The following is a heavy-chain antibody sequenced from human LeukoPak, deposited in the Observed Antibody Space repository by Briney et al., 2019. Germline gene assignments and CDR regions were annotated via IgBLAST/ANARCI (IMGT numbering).Heavy chain of an antibody. Sequence: SETLSLTCTVSGGSISSSSYYWGWIRQPPGKGLEWIGSIYYSGSTYYNPSLKSRVTISVDTSKNQFSLKLSSVTAADTAVYYCARQSGINWGYEYYYYGMDVWGQGTTVTVSS. J-gene: IGHJ6*02. CDR2: IYYSGST. V-gene: IGHV4-39*01. CDR1: GGSISSSSYY. D-gene: IGHD7-27*01. CDR3: ARQSGINWGYEYYYYGMDV.